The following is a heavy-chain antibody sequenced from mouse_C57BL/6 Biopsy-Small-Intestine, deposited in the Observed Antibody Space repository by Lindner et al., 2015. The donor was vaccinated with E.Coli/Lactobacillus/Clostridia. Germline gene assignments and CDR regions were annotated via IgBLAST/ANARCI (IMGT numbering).Heavy chain of an antibody. J-gene: IGHJ3*01. V-gene: IGHV14-4*01. CDR2: IDPENGDT. CDR1: GFNIKDDY. CDR3: TTGEGMSRFAY. D-gene: IGHD2-10*02. Sequence: VQLQESGAELVRPGASVKLSCTASGFNIKDDYMHWVKQRPEQGLEWIGWIDPENGDTEYASKFQGKATITADTSSNTAYLQLSSLTSEDTAVYYCTTGEGMSRFAYWGQGTLVTVSA.